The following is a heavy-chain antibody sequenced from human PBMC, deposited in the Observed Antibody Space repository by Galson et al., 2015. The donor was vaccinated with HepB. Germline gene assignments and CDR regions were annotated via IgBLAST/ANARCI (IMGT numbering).Heavy chain of an antibody. CDR1: GFTFSSYA. CDR3: ARDYELLLGTRSQRLRDPPGDY. V-gene: IGHV3-30-3*01. CDR2: ISYDGSNK. Sequence: SLRLSCAASGFTFSSYAMHWVRQAPGKGLEWVAVISYDGSNKYYADAVKGRFTISRDNSKNTLYLQMNSLRAEDTAVYYCARDYELLLGTRSQRLRDPPGDYWGQGTLVTVSS. D-gene: IGHD1-26*01. J-gene: IGHJ4*02.